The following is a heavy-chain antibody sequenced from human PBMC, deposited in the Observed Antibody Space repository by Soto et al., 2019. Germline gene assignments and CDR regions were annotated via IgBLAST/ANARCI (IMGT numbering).Heavy chain of an antibody. V-gene: IGHV1-58*01. J-gene: IGHJ4*02. CDR1: GFSLSTYT. CDR3: ATASRGYTFGFDS. Sequence: SVKVSCKASGFSLSTYTVQWVRQSRGHRLEWIGWIVVGNGNTNFAQNLRQRVTFSRDMSTNTAYMDVNSLRSDDTAMYYCATASRGYTFGFDSWGQGSLVTVSS. D-gene: IGHD3-16*01. CDR2: IVVGNGNT.